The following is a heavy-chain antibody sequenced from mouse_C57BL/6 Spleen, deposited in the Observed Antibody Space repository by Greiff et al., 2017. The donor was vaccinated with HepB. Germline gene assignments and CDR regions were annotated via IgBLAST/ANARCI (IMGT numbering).Heavy chain of an antibody. J-gene: IGHJ4*01. CDR1: GYSITSGYY. CDR2: ISYDGSN. V-gene: IGHV3-6*01. CDR3: ARDLYDGYYVGAMDY. D-gene: IGHD2-3*01. Sequence: EVKLQESGPGLVKPSQSLSLTCSVTGYSITSGYYWNWIRQFPGNKLEWMGYISYDGSNNYNPSLKNRISITRDTSKNQFFLKLNSVTTEDTATYYCARDLYDGYYVGAMDYWGQGTSVTVSS.